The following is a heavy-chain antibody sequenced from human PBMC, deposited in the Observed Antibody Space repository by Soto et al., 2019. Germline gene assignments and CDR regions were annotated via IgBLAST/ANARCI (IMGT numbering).Heavy chain of an antibody. D-gene: IGHD3-10*01. Sequence: SETLSLTCTVSGGSISSSSSYWGWLRQPPGKGLEWIGSVYYSGSTYYNPSLKGRVAISVDTSKNRFSLKLSSVTAADTAVFYCARPVSGGMAHAFDIWGQGTMVTVS. V-gene: IGHV4-39*01. CDR3: ARPVSGGMAHAFDI. CDR2: VYYSGST. CDR1: GGSISSSSSY. J-gene: IGHJ3*02.